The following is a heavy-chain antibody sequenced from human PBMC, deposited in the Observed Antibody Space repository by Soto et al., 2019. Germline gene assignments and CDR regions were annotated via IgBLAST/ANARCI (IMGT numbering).Heavy chain of an antibody. CDR3: ARDDTPAVYDFWSTHSTRKYYYYYGMDV. CDR1: GYTFTSYA. D-gene: IGHD3-3*01. J-gene: IGHJ6*02. Sequence: EASVKVSCKASGYTFTSYAMHWVRQAPGQRLEWMGWINAGNGNTKYSQKFQGRVTITRDTSASTAYMELSSLRSEDTAVYYCARDDTPAVYDFWSTHSTRKYYYYYGMDVWGQGTTVTVSS. V-gene: IGHV1-3*01. CDR2: INAGNGNT.